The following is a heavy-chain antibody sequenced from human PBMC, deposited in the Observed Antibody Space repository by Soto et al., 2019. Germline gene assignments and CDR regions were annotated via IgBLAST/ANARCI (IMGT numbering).Heavy chain of an antibody. CDR3: AHRPLPAYGDYVHFDY. D-gene: IGHD4-17*01. Sequence: QITLKESGPTLVKPTQTLTLTCTFSGFSLSTSGVGVGWIRQPPGKALEWLALIYWDDDKRYSPSLKSRLTITKDTSKNQVVLTMTNMDPVDTATYYCAHRPLPAYGDYVHFDYWGQGTLVTVSS. CDR2: IYWDDDK. V-gene: IGHV2-5*02. J-gene: IGHJ4*02. CDR1: GFSLSTSGVG.